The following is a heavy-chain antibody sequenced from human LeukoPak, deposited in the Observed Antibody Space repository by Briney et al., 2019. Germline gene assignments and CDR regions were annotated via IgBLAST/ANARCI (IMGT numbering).Heavy chain of an antibody. V-gene: IGHV4-31*03. CDR3: ARAAVVPADDDIYYYYYGMDV. CDR2: IYYSGST. D-gene: IGHD2-2*01. Sequence: PSQTLSLTCTVSGGSISSGGYYWSWIRQHPGKGLEWIGYIYYSGSTYYNPSLKSRVTISVDTSKNQFSLKLSSVTAADTAVYYCARAAVVPADDDIYYYYYGMDVWGQGTTVTVSS. CDR1: GGSISSGGYY. J-gene: IGHJ6*02.